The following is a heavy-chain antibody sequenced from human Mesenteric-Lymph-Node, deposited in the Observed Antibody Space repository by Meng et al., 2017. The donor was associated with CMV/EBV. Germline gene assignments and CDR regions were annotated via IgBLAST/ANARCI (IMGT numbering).Heavy chain of an antibody. Sequence: GGSLRLSCAASGFTFSIYAIHWVRQAPGKGLEWVAVISYDGSNEYYADSVKGRFTISRDNSKNTLYLQMNSLRAEDTAVYYCARGEIVHSSSSFPLDYWGQGTLVTVSS. V-gene: IGHV3-30*04. CDR1: GFTFSIYA. J-gene: IGHJ4*02. CDR2: ISYDGSNE. CDR3: ARGEIVHSSSSFPLDY. D-gene: IGHD6-6*01.